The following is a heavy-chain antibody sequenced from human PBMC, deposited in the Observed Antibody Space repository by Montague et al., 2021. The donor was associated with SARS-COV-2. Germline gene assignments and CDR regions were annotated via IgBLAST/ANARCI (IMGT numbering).Heavy chain of an antibody. Sequence: PALVKPTQTLTLTCTFSGFSLSTIGVGVGWIRQPPGKALEWLALIYWDDDKRYSPSLKRRLTITKDTSKNQVVLTMTNMDPVDTATYYCARRKPPFASPYFDSWGQGTLVTVSS. J-gene: IGHJ4*02. CDR1: GFSLSTIGVG. V-gene: IGHV2-5*02. CDR3: ARRKPPFASPYFDS. CDR2: IYWDDDK. D-gene: IGHD3-10*01.